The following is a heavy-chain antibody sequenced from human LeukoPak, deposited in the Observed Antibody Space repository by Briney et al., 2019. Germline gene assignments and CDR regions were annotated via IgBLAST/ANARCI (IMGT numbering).Heavy chain of an antibody. CDR3: ASRPWIQLWPIDY. V-gene: IGHV4-39*07. CDR2: IYYSGST. Sequence: SETLSLTCTVSGGSISSSSYYWGWIRQPPGKGLEWIGSIYYSGSTYYNPSLKSRVTISVDTSKNQFSLKLSSVTAADTAVYYCASRPWIQLWPIDYWGQGTLVTVSS. J-gene: IGHJ4*02. D-gene: IGHD5-18*01. CDR1: GGSISSSSYY.